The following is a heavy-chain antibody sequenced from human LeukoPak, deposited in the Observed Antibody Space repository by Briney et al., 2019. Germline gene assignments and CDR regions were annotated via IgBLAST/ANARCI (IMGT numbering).Heavy chain of an antibody. J-gene: IGHJ4*02. CDR1: GYNFTSYW. V-gene: IGHV5-51*01. Sequence: KGGESLKISCKGSGYNFTSYWIGWVRQMPGKGLEWMGIIYPGDSDTRYSPSFQGQITISADKSISTAYLQWSSLKASDTAMYYCARLELYYYGSGSYPPPDYWGQGTLVTVSS. CDR3: ARLELYYYGSGSYPPPDY. D-gene: IGHD3-10*01. CDR2: IYPGDSDT.